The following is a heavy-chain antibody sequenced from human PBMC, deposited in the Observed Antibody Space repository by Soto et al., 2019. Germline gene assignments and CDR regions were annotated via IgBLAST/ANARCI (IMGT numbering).Heavy chain of an antibody. D-gene: IGHD6-19*01. Sequence: GGSLRLSCAASGLTVSSNYMSWVRQAPGKGLEWVSVIFSTGNTYYADSVKGRFTISRDNSKNTVYLQMNGLRAEDTAVYYCATDSTSGWSGDFDYWGQGTLVSVSS. J-gene: IGHJ4*02. CDR1: GLTVSSNY. CDR3: ATDSTSGWSGDFDY. CDR2: IFSTGNT. V-gene: IGHV3-53*01.